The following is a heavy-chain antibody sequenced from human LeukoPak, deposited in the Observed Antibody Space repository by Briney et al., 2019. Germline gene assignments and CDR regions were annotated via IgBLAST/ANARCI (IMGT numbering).Heavy chain of an antibody. V-gene: IGHV3-23*01. CDR3: ARPIGYCSGGSCYHHWFDP. J-gene: IGHJ5*02. CDR2: TSGSGGST. D-gene: IGHD2-15*01. Sequence: GGSLRLSCAASGFTFSSYGMSWVRRAPGKGLEWVSATSGSGGSTYYADSVKGRFTISRDNSKNTLYLQMNSLRAEDTAVYYCARPIGYCSGGSCYHHWFDPWGQGTLVTVSS. CDR1: GFTFSSYG.